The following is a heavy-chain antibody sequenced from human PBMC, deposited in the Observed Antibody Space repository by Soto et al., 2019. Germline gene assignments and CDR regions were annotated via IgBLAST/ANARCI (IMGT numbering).Heavy chain of an antibody. CDR2: ISAYNGNT. Sequence: GASVKVSCKASGYTFTSYGISWVRQAPGQGLEWMGWISAYNGNTNYAQKLQGRVTMTTDTSTSTAYMELRSLRSDDTAVYYCARDSYCSGGSCPTNYYYGTDVWGQGTTVTVSS. CDR3: ARDSYCSGGSCPTNYYYGTDV. J-gene: IGHJ6*02. CDR1: GYTFTSYG. V-gene: IGHV1-18*04. D-gene: IGHD2-15*01.